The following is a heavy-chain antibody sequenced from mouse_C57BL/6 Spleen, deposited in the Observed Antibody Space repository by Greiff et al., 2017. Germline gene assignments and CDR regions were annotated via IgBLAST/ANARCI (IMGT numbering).Heavy chain of an antibody. CDR1: GYSITSGYY. D-gene: IGHD1-1*01. CDR3: ARGRGSSYTSYWYFDV. CDR2: ISYDGSN. Sequence: EVQLQESGPGLVKPSQSLSLTCSVTGYSITSGYYWNWIRQFPGNKLEWMGYISYDGSNNYNPSLKNRISITRDTSKNQFFLKLNSVTTEDTATYYGARGRGSSYTSYWYFDVWGTGTTVTVSS. V-gene: IGHV3-6*01. J-gene: IGHJ1*03.